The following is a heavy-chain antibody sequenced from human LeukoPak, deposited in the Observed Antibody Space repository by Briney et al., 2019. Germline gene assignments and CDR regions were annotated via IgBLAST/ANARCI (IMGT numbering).Heavy chain of an antibody. CDR2: INHSGST. D-gene: IGHD3-22*01. V-gene: IGHV4-34*01. Sequence: SETLSLTCAVYGGSLSGYYWSWIRQPPGKGLEWIGEINHSGSTNYNPSLKSRVTISVDTSKNQFSLKLSSVTAADTAVYYCARADTYYYDSSGYYARTQQRIYYYYGMDVWGQGTTVTVSS. CDR1: GGSLSGYY. CDR3: ARADTYYYDSSGYYARTQQRIYYYYGMDV. J-gene: IGHJ6*02.